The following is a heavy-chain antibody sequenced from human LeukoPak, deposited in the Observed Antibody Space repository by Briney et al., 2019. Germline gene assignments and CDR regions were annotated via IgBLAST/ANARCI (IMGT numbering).Heavy chain of an antibody. CDR3: ARVGDDFGDLDY. V-gene: IGHV4-34*01. CDR1: GGSFSDRF. J-gene: IGHJ4*02. CDR2: INHSGST. Sequence: PSETLSLTCGVYGGSFSDRFWSWLRQPPGKGLEWIGEINHSGSTNTNPSLKSRVTTSVDTAKNQFSLNLSSVTAADTAVYYCARVGDDFGDLDYWGQGILVTVSS. D-gene: IGHD4-17*01.